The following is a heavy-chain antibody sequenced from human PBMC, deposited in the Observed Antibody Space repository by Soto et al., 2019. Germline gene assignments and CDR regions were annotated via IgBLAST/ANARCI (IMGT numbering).Heavy chain of an antibody. Sequence: TLSLTCTVSGGSISSGGYYWSWIRQHPGKGLEWIGYIYYSGSTYYNPSLKSRVTISVDTSKNQFSLKLSSVTAADTAVYFCARVKATLYRHYYFDYWGQGTPVTVSS. CDR1: GGSISSGGYY. V-gene: IGHV4-31*03. J-gene: IGHJ4*02. CDR2: IYYSGST. CDR3: ARVKATLYRHYYFDY. D-gene: IGHD5-12*01.